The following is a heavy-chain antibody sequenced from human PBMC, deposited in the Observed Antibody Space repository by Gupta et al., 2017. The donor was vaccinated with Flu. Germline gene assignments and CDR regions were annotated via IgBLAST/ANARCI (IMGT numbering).Heavy chain of an antibody. CDR2: IDGGGNAR. Sequence: GGGLVQRGGSLRLSCAASGFAFSHSPMNWVRQAPGKGLEWISYIDGGGNARYYADSVKGRFTVSRDNVESSLYLQMTGLRDEDSAMYYCATSRTLLDHWGQGTLVTVSS. V-gene: IGHV3-48*02. CDR3: ATSRTLLDH. J-gene: IGHJ4*02. CDR1: GFAFSHSP.